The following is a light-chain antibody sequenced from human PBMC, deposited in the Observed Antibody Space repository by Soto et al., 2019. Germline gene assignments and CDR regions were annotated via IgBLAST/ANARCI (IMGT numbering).Light chain of an antibody. CDR2: DVN. Sequence: QSALSPPASVSGSPGQSITISCTGTRSDVGGYAYVSWYQQHPGKAPKVLIYDVNDRPSGVSNRFSGSKSGNTASLTISGLQAEDEADYYCNSFTSTSTLFVFGTGTKVTVL. V-gene: IGLV2-14*01. J-gene: IGLJ1*01. CDR3: NSFTSTSTLFV. CDR1: RSDVGGYAY.